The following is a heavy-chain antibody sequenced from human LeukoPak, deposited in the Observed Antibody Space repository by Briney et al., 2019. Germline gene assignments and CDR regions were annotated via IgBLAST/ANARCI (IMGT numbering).Heavy chain of an antibody. CDR3: AKGIRSSVTKLNYFDY. J-gene: IGHJ4*02. Sequence: GGSLRLSCVASGFTFSSYAMSWVRQAPGKGLEWVSAFSGSGGSTYSADSVKGRFTISRDNSKNTLYLQMNRLRAEGTAVYYCAKGIRSSVTKLNYFDYWGQGTLVTVSS. D-gene: IGHD4-17*01. V-gene: IGHV3-23*01. CDR2: FSGSGGST. CDR1: GFTFSSYA.